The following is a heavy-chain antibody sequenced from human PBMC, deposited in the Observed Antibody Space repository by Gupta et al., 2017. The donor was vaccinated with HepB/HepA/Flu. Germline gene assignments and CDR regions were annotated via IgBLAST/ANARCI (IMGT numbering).Heavy chain of an antibody. CDR1: GYTFTGYY. CDR3: ARGNPTRNDFAGQLGNY. J-gene: IGHJ4*02. D-gene: IGHD1-1*01. Sequence: QVHLVQSGAEVKEPGASVKVSCEASGYTFTGYYIHWVRQAPGQGLEWMAWIDPNNGGTKYAQKFQGRVTVTRDSSISTVYMDLNSLTSDDTAKYYWARGNPTRNDFAGQLGNYWGQGTLVTVSS. V-gene: IGHV1-2*02. CDR2: IDPNNGGT.